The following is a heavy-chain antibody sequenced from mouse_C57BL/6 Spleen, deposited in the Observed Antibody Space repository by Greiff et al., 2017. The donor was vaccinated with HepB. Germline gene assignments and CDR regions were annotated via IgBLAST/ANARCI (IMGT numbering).Heavy chain of an antibody. J-gene: IGHJ4*01. Sequence: VQLQQSGPGLVQPSPSLSITCTVSGFSLTSYGVHWVRQSPGKGLEWLGVIWRGGSTDYYAAFISRLSSSKDTSKSQVFFKMNSLQADDTAIYYCARNTYGNDDYAMDYWGQGTSVTVSS. D-gene: IGHD2-2*01. CDR2: IWRGGST. CDR3: ARNTYGNDDYAMDY. V-gene: IGHV2-2*01. CDR1: GFSLTSYG.